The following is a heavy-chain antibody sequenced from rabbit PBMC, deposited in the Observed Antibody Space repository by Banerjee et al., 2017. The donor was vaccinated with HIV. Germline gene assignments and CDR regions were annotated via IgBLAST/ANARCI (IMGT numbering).Heavy chain of an antibody. Sequence: QSLEESGGDLVKPGASLTLTCTASGFSFSSGFWMCWVRQAPGKGLEWIGCIKPGSGSTWYASWAKGRFTISKTSSTTVTLQMTSLTAADTATYFCARWSSGYFYGNLWGPGTLVTVS. CDR3: ARWSSGYFYGNL. CDR2: IKPGSGST. D-gene: IGHD1-1*01. V-gene: IGHV1S40*01. CDR1: GFSFSSGFW. J-gene: IGHJ4*01.